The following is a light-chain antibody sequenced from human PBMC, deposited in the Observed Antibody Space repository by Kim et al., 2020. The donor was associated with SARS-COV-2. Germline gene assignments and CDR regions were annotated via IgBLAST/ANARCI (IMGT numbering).Light chain of an antibody. CDR3: QAWDSSSYV. V-gene: IGLV3-1*01. CDR2: QDS. J-gene: IGLJ1*01. CDR1: KLGDKY. Sequence: VSPGQPASITSSGDKLGDKYACWYQQKPGQSPVLVIYQDSKRPSGIPERFSGSNSGNTATLTISGTQAMDEADYYCQAWDSSSYVFGTGTKVTVL.